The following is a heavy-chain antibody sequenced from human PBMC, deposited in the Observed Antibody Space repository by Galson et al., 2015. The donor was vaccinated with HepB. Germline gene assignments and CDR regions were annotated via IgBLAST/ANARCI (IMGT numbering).Heavy chain of an antibody. J-gene: IGHJ6*02. CDR2: ISSSGSTI. CDR1: GFTFSSYE. V-gene: IGHV3-48*03. Sequence: SLRLSCAASGFTFSSYEMNWVRQAPGKGLEWVSYISSSGSTIYYADSVKGRFTISRDNAKNSLYLQMNSLRAEDTAVYYCARESSGYYPSYYYYGMDVWGQGTTVTVSS. CDR3: ARESSGYYPSYYYYGMDV. D-gene: IGHD3-22*01.